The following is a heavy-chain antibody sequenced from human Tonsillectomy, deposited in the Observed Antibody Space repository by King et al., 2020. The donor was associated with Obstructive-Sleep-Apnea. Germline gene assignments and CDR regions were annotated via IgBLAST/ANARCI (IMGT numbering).Heavy chain of an antibody. CDR3: AKDGGYDYVWGSYRRDAFDI. D-gene: IGHD3-16*02. Sequence: EVQLVESGGGLVQPGGSLRLSCAASGFTFSSYAMSWVRQAPGKGLEWVSAISGSGGSTYYADSVKGRFTISIDNSKNTLYLQMNSLRAEDTAVYYCAKDGGYDYVWGSYRRDAFDIWGQGTMVTVSS. V-gene: IGHV3-23*04. CDR2: ISGSGGST. J-gene: IGHJ3*02. CDR1: GFTFSSYA.